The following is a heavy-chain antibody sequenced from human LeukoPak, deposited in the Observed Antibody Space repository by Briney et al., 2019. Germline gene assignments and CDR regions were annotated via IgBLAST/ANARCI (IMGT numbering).Heavy chain of an antibody. CDR3: AKDPTASGDYGFDY. CDR1: GFTFNNYA. CDR2: ISGRGGRT. Sequence: GGSLRLSCASSGFTFNNYAISWVRQAPGKGLEWVATISGRGGRTYYADSVKGRFTISRDNSKNTVLLQMKNLRVEHTAVYYCAKDPTASGDYGFDYWGQGTLVTVSS. D-gene: IGHD4-17*01. J-gene: IGHJ4*02. V-gene: IGHV3-23*01.